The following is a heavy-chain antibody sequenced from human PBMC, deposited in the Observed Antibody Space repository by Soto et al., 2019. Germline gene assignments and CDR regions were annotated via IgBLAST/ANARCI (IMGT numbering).Heavy chain of an antibody. D-gene: IGHD3-3*01. CDR1: GYTFTSND. V-gene: IGHV1-8*01. CDR3: GRHDFWSGYTHSSMDV. Sequence: ASVKVSCNASGYTFTSNDLNWLLQATGEGLEWMGWMNPNSSNTGYAQKFKGRVTMTRNTSISTAYMELSSLRSEDTDVYYRGRHDFWSGYTHSSMDVWGQGTTVTVSS. J-gene: IGHJ6*02. CDR2: MNPNSSNT.